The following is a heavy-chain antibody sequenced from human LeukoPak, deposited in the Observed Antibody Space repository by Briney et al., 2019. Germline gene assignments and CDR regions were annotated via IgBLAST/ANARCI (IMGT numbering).Heavy chain of an antibody. V-gene: IGHV3-74*01. Sequence: GGSLRLSCDASGFPFNTYWMHWVRQAPGKGLVWVAGTNTDGTWTNYADSVTGRFTISRDNVKNMLYLQINSLRAEDTAVYYCASLTFGPDYWGQGTLVTVSS. CDR3: ASLTFGPDY. D-gene: IGHD3-16*01. CDR2: TNTDGTWT. CDR1: GFPFNTYW. J-gene: IGHJ4*02.